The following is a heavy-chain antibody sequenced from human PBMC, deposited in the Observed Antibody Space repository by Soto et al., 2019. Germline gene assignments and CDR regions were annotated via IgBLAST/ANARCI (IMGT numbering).Heavy chain of an antibody. D-gene: IGHD3-16*02. CDR3: AKLPMYDYIWGSYLDAFDI. CDR1: GFTFSSYA. CDR2: ISGSGGST. J-gene: IGHJ3*02. Sequence: GGSLRLSCAASGFTFSSYAMSWVRQAPGKGLEWVSAISGSGGSTYYADSVKGRFTISRDNSKNTLYLQMNSLKAEDTAVYYCAKLPMYDYIWGSYLDAFDIWGQGTMVTVSS. V-gene: IGHV3-23*01.